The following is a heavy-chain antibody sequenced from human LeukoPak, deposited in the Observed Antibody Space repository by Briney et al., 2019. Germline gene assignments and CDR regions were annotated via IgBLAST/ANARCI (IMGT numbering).Heavy chain of an antibody. CDR3: ARGYQDYYYYMDV. J-gene: IGHJ6*03. CDR2: ISAYNGNT. D-gene: IGHD2-2*01. CDR1: GDTLTSYG. V-gene: IGHV1-18*01. Sequence: ASVNVSCKASGDTLTSYGISWVRQAPGQGLEWMGWISAYNGNTNYAQKLQGRVTMTTDTSTSTAYMELRSLRSDDTAVYYCARGYQDYYYYMDVWGKGTTVTVSS.